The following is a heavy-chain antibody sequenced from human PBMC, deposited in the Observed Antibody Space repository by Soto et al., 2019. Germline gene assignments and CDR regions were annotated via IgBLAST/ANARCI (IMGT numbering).Heavy chain of an antibody. CDR1: GFTFSSYA. V-gene: IGHV3-23*01. J-gene: IGHJ4*02. CDR3: AKGGYNWNYFYFDY. CDR2: ISGSGGST. Sequence: GGSLRLSCAASGFTFSSYAMSWVRQAPGKGLEWVSAISGSGGSTYYADSVKGRFTISRDNSKNTLYLQMNSQRAEDTAVYYCAKGGYNWNYFYFDYWGQGTLVTVSS. D-gene: IGHD1-7*01.